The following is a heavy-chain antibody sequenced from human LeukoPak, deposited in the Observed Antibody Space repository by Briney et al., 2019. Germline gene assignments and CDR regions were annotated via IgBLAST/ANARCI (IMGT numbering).Heavy chain of an antibody. CDR1: VYTFTIYG. CDR3: ASTPGIAAAGDTYYYYYMDV. D-gene: IGHD6-13*01. V-gene: IGHV1-18*01. Sequence: ASVTVSFKASVYTFTIYGISWVRQAPGQGLEWMGWISAYNGNTNYAQKLQGRVTMATDTSTSTAYMELRSLRSDDTAVYYCASTPGIAAAGDTYYYYYMDVWGKGTTVTVSS. J-gene: IGHJ6*03. CDR2: ISAYNGNT.